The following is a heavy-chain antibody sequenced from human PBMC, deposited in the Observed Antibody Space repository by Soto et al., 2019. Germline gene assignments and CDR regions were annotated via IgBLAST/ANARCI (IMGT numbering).Heavy chain of an antibody. D-gene: IGHD3-10*01. J-gene: IGHJ6*02. CDR2: INPNSGGT. CDR1: GYTFTGYY. CDR3: ARPTMVRGAKTYYYYGMDV. V-gene: IGHV1-2*02. Sequence: ASVKVSCKGSGYTFTGYYMHWVRQAPGQGLEWMGWINPNSGGTNYAQKFQGRVTMTRDTSISTAYMELSRLRSDDTAVYYCARPTMVRGAKTYYYYGMDVWGQGTTVTVSS.